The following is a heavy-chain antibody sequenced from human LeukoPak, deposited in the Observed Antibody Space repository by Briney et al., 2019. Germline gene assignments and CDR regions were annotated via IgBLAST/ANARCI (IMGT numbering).Heavy chain of an antibody. CDR3: ARASITMVRGVPGWFDP. J-gene: IGHJ5*02. CDR1: GGSISSSDYY. Sequence: SETLSLTCTVFGGSISSSDYYWGWIRQPPGKGLEWIGSIYYSGTTYYNPSLKSRVTISVDTSKNQFSLKLSSVTAADTAVYYCARASITMVRGVPGWFDPWGQGTLVTVSS. V-gene: IGHV4-39*01. CDR2: IYYSGTT. D-gene: IGHD3-10*01.